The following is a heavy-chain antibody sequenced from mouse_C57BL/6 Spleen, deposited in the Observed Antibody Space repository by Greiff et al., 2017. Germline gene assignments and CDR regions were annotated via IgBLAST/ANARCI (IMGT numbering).Heavy chain of an antibody. J-gene: IGHJ2*01. V-gene: IGHV2-9-1*01. CDR3: ARKRNSLRTTVVAREFDY. CDR1: GFSLTSYA. D-gene: IGHD1-1*01. Sequence: QVQLKESGPGLVAPSQSLSITCTVSGFSLTSYAISWVRQPPGKGLEWLGVIWTGGGTNYNSAHKSRLSISKDNSKSQVFLKMNSLQTDDTARYYCARKRNSLRTTVVAREFDYWGQGTTLTVSS. CDR2: IWTGGGT.